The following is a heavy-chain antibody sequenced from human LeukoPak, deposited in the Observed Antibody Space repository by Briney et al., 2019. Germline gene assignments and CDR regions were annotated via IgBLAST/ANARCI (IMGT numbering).Heavy chain of an antibody. D-gene: IGHD3-10*01. CDR3: ARTWSSGSYSNYFDY. CDR2: ISYDGSNK. Sequence: GGSLRLSCAASGFTFSSYAMHWVRQAPGKGLEWVAVISYDGSNKYYADSVKGRFTISRDNAKNSLYLQMNSLRAEDTAVYYCARTWSSGSYSNYFDYWGQGTLVTVSS. V-gene: IGHV3-30*04. CDR1: GFTFSSYA. J-gene: IGHJ4*02.